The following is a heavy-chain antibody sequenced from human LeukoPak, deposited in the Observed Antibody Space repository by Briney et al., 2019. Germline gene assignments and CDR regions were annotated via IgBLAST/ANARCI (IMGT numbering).Heavy chain of an antibody. J-gene: IGHJ6*03. CDR1: GYSFNAYD. Sequence: GASVKVSCKASGYSFNAYDINWVRQAPGQGLEWMGWMNPRSGNTGYAQKFQGRVTMTRDTSISTAYMELGSRRSDDRARYYCARGTVSSGYTGAYDNGFYFYYYMDVWGKGTTVSASS. V-gene: IGHV1-8*01. CDR2: MNPRSGNT. D-gene: IGHD5-12*01. CDR3: ARGTVSSGYTGAYDNGFYFYYYMDV.